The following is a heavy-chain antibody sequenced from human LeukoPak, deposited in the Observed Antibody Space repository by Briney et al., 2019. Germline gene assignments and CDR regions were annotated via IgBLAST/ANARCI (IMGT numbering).Heavy chain of an antibody. CDR2: INAGNGNT. Sequence: ASVKVSCKASGYTFTSYAMHWVRQAPGQRLEWMGWINAGNGNTKYSQKFQGRVTITRDTSASTAYMELRSLRSDDTAVYYCARDEAFYYGSGSLRNGMDVWGKGTTVTVSS. J-gene: IGHJ6*04. V-gene: IGHV1-3*01. CDR3: ARDEAFYYGSGSLRNGMDV. CDR1: GYTFTSYA. D-gene: IGHD3-10*01.